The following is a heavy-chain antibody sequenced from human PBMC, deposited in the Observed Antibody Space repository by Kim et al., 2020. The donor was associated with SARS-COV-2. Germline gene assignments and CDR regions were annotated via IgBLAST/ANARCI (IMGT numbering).Heavy chain of an antibody. CDR2: K. Sequence: KYDADTVKGRFTSSRDNSKHTLYLQMNSLRAEDTAVYYCARTPSYYYGMDVWGQGTTVTVSS. J-gene: IGHJ6*02. V-gene: IGHV3-33*01. CDR3: ARTPSYYYGMDV.